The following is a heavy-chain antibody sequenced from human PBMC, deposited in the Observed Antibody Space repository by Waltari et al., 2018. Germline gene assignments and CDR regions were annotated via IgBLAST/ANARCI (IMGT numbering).Heavy chain of an antibody. V-gene: IGHV4-34*01. D-gene: IGHD2-15*01. Sequence: QVHLHQWGAGQLQPSETLSLTCVVNGGSVRGYYWGWVRQAPGKGLEWIGEINHSPNWNYNPYLRSRVDMSVDTSKNQFSLKLNFVTAADTGVYYCVRLEDCSGPGGNCYSGDPFALDVWGQGTTVTVSS. CDR3: VRLEDCSGPGGNCYSGDPFALDV. CDR1: GGSVRGYY. CDR2: INHSPNW. J-gene: IGHJ6*02.